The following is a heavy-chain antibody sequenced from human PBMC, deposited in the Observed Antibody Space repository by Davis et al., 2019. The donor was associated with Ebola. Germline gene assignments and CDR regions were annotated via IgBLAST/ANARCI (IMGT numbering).Heavy chain of an antibody. CDR3: ASQGSSSWYDWSYYYGMDV. CDR2: INAGNGNT. D-gene: IGHD6-13*01. J-gene: IGHJ6*02. CDR1: GYTFTSYA. Sequence: ASVKVSCKASGYTFTSYAMHWVRQAPGQRLEWMGWINAGNGNTKYSQKFQGRVTITRDTSASTAYMELSNLRSEDTAVYYCASQGSSSWYDWSYYYGMDVWGQGTTVTVSS. V-gene: IGHV1-3*01.